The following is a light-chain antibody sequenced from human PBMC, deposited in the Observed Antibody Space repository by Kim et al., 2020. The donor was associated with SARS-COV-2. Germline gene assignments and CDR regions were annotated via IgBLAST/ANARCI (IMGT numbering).Light chain of an antibody. CDR1: SSNNANNA. CDR2: YDD. CDR3: AAWDDSLNCWV. V-gene: IGLV1-36*01. J-gene: IGLJ3*02. Sequence: QSVLTQPPSVSEAPRQRVTISCSGSSSNNANNAVNWYQQLPGKAPKLLIYYDDLLPSGVSDRFSGSKSGTSASLAISGLQSEDEADYYCAAWDDSLNCWVFGGGTKVTVL.